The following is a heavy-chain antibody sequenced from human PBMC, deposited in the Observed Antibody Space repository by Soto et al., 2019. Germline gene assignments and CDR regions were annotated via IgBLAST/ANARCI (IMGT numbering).Heavy chain of an antibody. J-gene: IGHJ6*02. CDR1: GYTFTSYG. V-gene: IGHV1-18*01. CDR2: ISAYNGNT. Sequence: GASVKVSCKASGYTFTSYGISWVRQAPGQGLEWMGWISAYNGNTNYAQKLQGRVTMTTDTSTSTAYMELRSLRSDDTAVYYCARDDYMALPSNYYGMDVWGQGTTVTVSS. CDR3: ARDDYMALPSNYYGMDV. D-gene: IGHD4-4*01.